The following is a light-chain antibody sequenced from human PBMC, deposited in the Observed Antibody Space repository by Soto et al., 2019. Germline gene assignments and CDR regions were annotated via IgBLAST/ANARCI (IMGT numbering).Light chain of an antibody. CDR3: CSYANSNTDV. CDR2: EVT. Sequence: QSALTQPASVSGSPGQSITISCTGTSSDIGGYNFVSWYQHHPGEAPKLMIFEVTKRPSGISNRFSGSKSGSTASLTISGLQPDDEADYFCCSYANSNTDVFGTGTKVTVL. V-gene: IGLV2-14*01. J-gene: IGLJ1*01. CDR1: SSDIGGYNF.